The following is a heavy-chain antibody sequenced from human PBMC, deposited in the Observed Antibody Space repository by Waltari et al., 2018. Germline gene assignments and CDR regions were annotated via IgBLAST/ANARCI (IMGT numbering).Heavy chain of an antibody. J-gene: IGHJ4*02. Sequence: QVTLRESGPALVKPTQTLTLTCTFSGFSLSTSGMCVSWLRQPPGKALEWLARIDWDDDKYYSTSLKTRLAISKDTSKNQVVLTMTNMDPVDTATYYCARIRLDTAMVTGYFDYWGQGTLVTVSS. CDR3: ARIRLDTAMVTGYFDY. V-gene: IGHV2-70*15. CDR2: IDWDDDK. D-gene: IGHD5-18*01. CDR1: GFSLSTSGMC.